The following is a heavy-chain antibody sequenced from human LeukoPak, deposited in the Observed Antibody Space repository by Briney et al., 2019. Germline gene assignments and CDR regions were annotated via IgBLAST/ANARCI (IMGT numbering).Heavy chain of an antibody. CDR2: ISYDGSNK. CDR1: GFTFSSYA. Sequence: TGGSLRLSCAASGFTFSSYAMHWVSQAPGKWLEWVAVISYDGSNKYYADSVKGRFTISRDNSKNTLYLQMNSLRAEDTAVYYCARDFKIAAADHPDWGYYSYGMDVWGQGTTVTVSS. CDR3: ARDFKIAAADHPDWGYYSYGMDV. J-gene: IGHJ6*02. D-gene: IGHD6-13*01. V-gene: IGHV3-30-3*01.